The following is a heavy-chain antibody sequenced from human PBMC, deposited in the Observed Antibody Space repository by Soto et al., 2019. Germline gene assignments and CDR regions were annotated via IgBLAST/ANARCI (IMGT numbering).Heavy chain of an antibody. V-gene: IGHV4-31*03. Sequence: QVQLQESGPGLVKPSQTLSLTCTFSGDSISSGGYFWNWIRQHPGKGLEWIGYIHYSGSTDYNPSLKSRVTRSVDTSKNQFSLEMCSVTASDTAVYYCARGAGIWGQGTLVTVSS. CDR1: GDSISSGGYF. CDR3: ARGAGI. CDR2: IHYSGST. J-gene: IGHJ4*02.